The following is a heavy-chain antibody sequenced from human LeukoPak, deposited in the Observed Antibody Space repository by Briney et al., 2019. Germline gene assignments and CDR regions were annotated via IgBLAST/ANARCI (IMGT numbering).Heavy chain of an antibody. Sequence: ASVKVSCKASGYTFTSYDINWVRQATGQGLEWMGWMNPNSGNTGYAQKFQGRVTITRNTSISTAYMELCSLRSEDTAVYYCARARANSDFYYWGQGTLVTVSS. CDR2: MNPNSGNT. D-gene: IGHD1-26*01. CDR1: GYTFTSYD. J-gene: IGHJ4*02. V-gene: IGHV1-8*03. CDR3: ARARANSDFYY.